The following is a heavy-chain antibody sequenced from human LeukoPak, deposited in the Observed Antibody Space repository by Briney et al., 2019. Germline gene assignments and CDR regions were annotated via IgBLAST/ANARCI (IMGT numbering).Heavy chain of an antibody. D-gene: IGHD3-10*01. CDR1: GGSFSGYY. CDR2: INHSGST. CDR3: ARSPRSEYFYGSGSLLYGMDV. V-gene: IGHV4-34*01. J-gene: IGHJ6*02. Sequence: SETLSLTCAVSGGSFSGYYWSWIRQPPGKGLEWIGEINHSGSTTYNPSRKSRVTISVDTSKNQVSLKLSSLTAADTAVYYCARSPRSEYFYGSGSLLYGMDVWGQGTTVTVSS.